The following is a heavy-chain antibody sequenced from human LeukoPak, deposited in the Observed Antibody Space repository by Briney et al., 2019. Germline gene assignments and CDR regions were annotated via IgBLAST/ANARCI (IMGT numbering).Heavy chain of an antibody. D-gene: IGHD3-22*01. CDR1: GGTFSSYA. V-gene: IGHV1-69*04. CDR2: IIPILGIA. Sequence: SVKVSCKASGGTFSSYAISWVRQAPGQGLEWMGRIIPILGIANYAQKFQGRVTITADNSTSTAYMELSSLRSEDTAVYYCARTGYYYDSSGYYYWGQGTLVTVSS. J-gene: IGHJ4*02. CDR3: ARTGYYYDSSGYYY.